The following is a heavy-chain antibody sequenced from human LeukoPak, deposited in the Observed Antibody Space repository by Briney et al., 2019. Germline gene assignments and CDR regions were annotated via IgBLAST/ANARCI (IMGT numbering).Heavy chain of an antibody. CDR2: IYYSGST. CDR3: ARAPIIGSGGGFVDY. Sequence: SETLSLTCTVSGGSISSSSYYWGWIRQPPGKGLEWIGSIYYSGSTYYNPSLKSRVTISVDKSKNQFSLKLSSVTAADTAVYYCARAPIIGSGGGFVDYWGQGTLVTVSS. D-gene: IGHD2-15*01. V-gene: IGHV4-39*07. J-gene: IGHJ4*02. CDR1: GGSISSSSYY.